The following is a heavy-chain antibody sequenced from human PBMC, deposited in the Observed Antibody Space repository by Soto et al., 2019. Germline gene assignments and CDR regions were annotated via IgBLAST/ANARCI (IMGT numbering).Heavy chain of an antibody. D-gene: IGHD4-17*01. J-gene: IGHJ5*02. CDR1: GGSISKFY. V-gene: IGHV4-4*07. Sequence: PPETLSLTCSVSGGSISKFYWSWIRNTAGKGLEWMGRVYATGTTDYNPSLRSRVAMSVDISKKTFSLRLTSVTAADTGVYYCVRDGSKTLRDWFDPWGQGKLVTVSS. CDR3: VRDGSKTLRDWFDP. CDR2: VYATGTT.